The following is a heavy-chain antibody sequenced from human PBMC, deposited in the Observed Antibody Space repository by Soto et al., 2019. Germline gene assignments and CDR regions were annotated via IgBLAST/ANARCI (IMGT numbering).Heavy chain of an antibody. Sequence: PGGSLRLSCAASRFTFSTYEMHWVRQAPGKGLEWVSCISSSGSSVYYADSVKGRFTISRDNSRNSLYLQMNSLRDEDTALYYCVXYCSSTLCNGVATRTFDYWGQGALVTVSS. CDR1: RFTFSTYE. J-gene: IGHJ4*02. D-gene: IGHD5-12*01. CDR3: VXYCSSTLCNGVATRTFDY. V-gene: IGHV3-48*03. CDR2: ISSSGSSV.